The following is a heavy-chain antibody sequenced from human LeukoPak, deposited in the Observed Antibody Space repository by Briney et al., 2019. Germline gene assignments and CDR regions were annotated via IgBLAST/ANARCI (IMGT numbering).Heavy chain of an antibody. J-gene: IGHJ5*02. CDR3: ARDKSYSTLPGTSRNWFDP. CDR2: ISSSGSTI. CDR1: GFTFSDYY. V-gene: IGHV3-11*04. Sequence: GGSLRLSCAASGFTFSDYYMSWIRQAPGKGLEWVSYISSSGSTIYYADSVKGRFTISRDNAKNSLYLQMNSLRAEDTAVYYCARDKSYSTLPGTSRNWFDPWGQGPLVTVSS. D-gene: IGHD1-14*01.